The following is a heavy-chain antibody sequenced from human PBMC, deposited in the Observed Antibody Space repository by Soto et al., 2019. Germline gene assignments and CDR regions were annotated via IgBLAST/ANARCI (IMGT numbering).Heavy chain of an antibody. V-gene: IGHV1-18*01. CDR3: ASDSTMIYLDP. J-gene: IGHJ5*02. CDR2: LSAYNGNT. D-gene: IGHD3-22*01. CDR1: GYTFSSYG. Sequence: ASVRVSCKASGYTFSSYGISWVRQAPGEGLEWMWWLSAYNGNTNYAQKLQGRVTMTTDTSTSTAYMELRSLRSDDTAVYYCASDSTMIYLDPWGPRPLLTVSS.